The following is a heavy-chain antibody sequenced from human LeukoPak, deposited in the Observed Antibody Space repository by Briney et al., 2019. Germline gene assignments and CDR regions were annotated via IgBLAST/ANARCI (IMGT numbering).Heavy chain of an antibody. CDR1: DDSVSSSRYY. J-gene: IGHJ4*02. V-gene: IGHV4-61*01. Sequence: SETLSLTCTVSDDSVSSSRYYWTWIRQPPGKGLEWIGYIYYSGSANYNPSLKSRVTISVDTSKNQFSLKLSSVTAADTAVYYCARSYGSGNYFDYWGQGTLVTVSS. D-gene: IGHD3-10*01. CDR3: ARSYGSGNYFDY. CDR2: IYYSGSA.